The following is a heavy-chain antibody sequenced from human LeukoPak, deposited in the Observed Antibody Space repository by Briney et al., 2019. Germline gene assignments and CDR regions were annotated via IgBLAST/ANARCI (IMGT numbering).Heavy chain of an antibody. CDR1: GFSFSTST. Sequence: GGSLRLSCAASGFSFSTSTMNWVRQAPGKGLEWVSSITWTSGYINYADSVKGRFTISRDKSKNTLYLQLNSLRGEDTAVYYCARDLTDGTSAFDYWGQGTLVTVSS. CDR3: ARDLTDGTSAFDY. J-gene: IGHJ4*02. D-gene: IGHD2-2*01. V-gene: IGHV3-21*01. CDR2: ITWTSGYI.